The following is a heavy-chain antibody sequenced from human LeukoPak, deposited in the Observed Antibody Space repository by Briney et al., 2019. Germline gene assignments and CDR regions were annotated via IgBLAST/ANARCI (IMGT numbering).Heavy chain of an antibody. D-gene: IGHD1-26*01. CDR1: GGTFSSYA. V-gene: IGHV1-69*05. CDR2: IIPIFGTA. J-gene: IGHJ2*01. Sequence: SVKVSCKASGGTFSSYAISWVRQAPGQGLEWMGGIIPIFGTANYAQKFRGRVTITTDESTSTAYMELSSLRSEDTAVYYCARARGSSGSYRPYWYFDLWGRDTLVTVSS. CDR3: ARARGSSGSYRPYWYFDL.